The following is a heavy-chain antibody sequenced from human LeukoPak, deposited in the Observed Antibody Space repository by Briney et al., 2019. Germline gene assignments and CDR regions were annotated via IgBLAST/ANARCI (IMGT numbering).Heavy chain of an antibody. CDR3: ARVPEWGSTFDY. Sequence: GASVKVSCKASGYTFTGYYMHWVRQAPGQGLEWMGRIIPILGIANYAQKFQGRVTITADKSTSTAYMELSSLRSEDTAVYYCARVPEWGSTFDYWGQGTLVTVSS. CDR2: IIPILGIA. CDR1: GYTFTGYY. V-gene: IGHV1-69*04. D-gene: IGHD1-14*01. J-gene: IGHJ4*02.